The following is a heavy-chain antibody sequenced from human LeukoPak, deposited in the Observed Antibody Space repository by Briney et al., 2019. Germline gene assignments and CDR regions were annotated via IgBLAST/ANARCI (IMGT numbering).Heavy chain of an antibody. D-gene: IGHD3-22*01. CDR2: IYYSGST. V-gene: IGHV4-59*08. CDR1: GGSISSYY. J-gene: IGHJ3*02. CDR3: ARRRDYYDSSGYRGAFDI. Sequence: SETLSLTCTVSGGSISSYYWSWIRQPPGKGLEWIGYIYYSGSTNYNPSLKSRVTISVDTSKNQFSLKLSSVTAADTAAYYCARRRDYYDSSGYRGAFDIWGQGTMVTVSS.